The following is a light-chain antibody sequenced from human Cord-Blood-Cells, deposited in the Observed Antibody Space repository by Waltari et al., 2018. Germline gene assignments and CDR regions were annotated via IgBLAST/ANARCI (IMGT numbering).Light chain of an antibody. J-gene: IGLJ3*02. V-gene: IGLV2-8*01. CDR2: EVS. CDR1: SSDVGGYNY. Sequence: QSALTQPPSASGSPGQSVTISCTVSSSDVGGYNYVSWYQQHPGKAPKHMIYEVSKRPSGVPDRFSGSKSGNTASLTVSGLQAEDEADYYCSSYAGSNNWVFGGGTKLTVL. CDR3: SSYAGSNNWV.